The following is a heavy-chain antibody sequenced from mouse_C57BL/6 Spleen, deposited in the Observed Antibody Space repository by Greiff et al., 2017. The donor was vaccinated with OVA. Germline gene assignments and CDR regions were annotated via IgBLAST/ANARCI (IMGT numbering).Heavy chain of an antibody. CDR3: TGGDEGYYGY. J-gene: IGHJ2*01. D-gene: IGHD2-3*01. V-gene: IGHV6-3*01. CDR2: IRLKSDNYAT. CDR1: GFTFSNYW. Sequence: EVMLVESGGGLVQPGGSMKLSCVASGFTFSNYWMNWVRQSPEKGLEWVAQIRLKSDNYATHYAESVKGRFTISRDDSKSSVYLQMNNLRAEDTGIYYCTGGDEGYYGYWGQGTTLTVSS.